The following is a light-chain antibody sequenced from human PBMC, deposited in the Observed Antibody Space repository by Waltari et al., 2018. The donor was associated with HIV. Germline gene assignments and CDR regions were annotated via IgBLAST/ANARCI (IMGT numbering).Light chain of an antibody. CDR3: TSYASSSSLL. V-gene: IGLV2-14*01. CDR2: EVS. J-gene: IGLJ2*01. CDR1: SNDVGGYNY. Sequence: QSALTQPATVSGSPGQSITISCTGGSNDVGGYNYVSWYQHLPGKAPKLIIYEVSNRPSGVSNRFSGSKSGNTASLTISGLQAEDEADYYCTSYASSSSLLFGGGTKLTVL.